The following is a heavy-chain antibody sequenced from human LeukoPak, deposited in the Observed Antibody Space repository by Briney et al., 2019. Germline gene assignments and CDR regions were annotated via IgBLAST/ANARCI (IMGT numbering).Heavy chain of an antibody. V-gene: IGHV4-39*07. CDR2: IYYSGST. CDR3: ARGGGSGARVTTF. Sequence: PSETLSLTCTVSGGSISSSSYYWGWIRQPPGKGLEWIGSIYYSGSTYYNPSLKSRVTISVDTSKNQFSLKLSSVTAADTAVYYCARGGGSGARVTTFWGQGTLVTVSS. J-gene: IGHJ4*02. CDR1: GGSISSSSYY. D-gene: IGHD4-17*01.